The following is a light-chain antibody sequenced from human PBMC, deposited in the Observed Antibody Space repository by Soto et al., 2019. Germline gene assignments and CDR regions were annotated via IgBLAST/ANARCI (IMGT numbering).Light chain of an antibody. Sequence: QSALTQAASVSGSPGQSITIACTGTSSDIGGSDDVSWYQKQPGKAPKVIMYEVSDRPSGVSDRFSGSKSGNTASLTISGLLAEDEADYCCSSSLAGGTMVVGGGTKL. J-gene: IGLJ3*02. CDR1: SSDIGGSDD. CDR3: SSSLAGGTMV. CDR2: EVS. V-gene: IGLV2-14*01.